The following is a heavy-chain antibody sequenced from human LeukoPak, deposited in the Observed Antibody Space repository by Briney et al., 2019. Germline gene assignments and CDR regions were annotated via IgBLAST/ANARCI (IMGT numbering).Heavy chain of an antibody. CDR2: ISGSGGST. J-gene: IGHJ6*03. CDR1: GFTFSSYW. V-gene: IGHV3-23*01. CDR3: AKDGLRAIAAAPRWGYYYYYYMDV. Sequence: PGGSLRLSCAASGFTFSSYWMSWVRQAPGKGLEWVSAISGSGGSTYYADSVKGRFTISRDNSKNTLYLQMNSLRAEDTAVYYCAKDGLRAIAAAPRWGYYYYYYMDVWGKGTTVTVSS. D-gene: IGHD6-13*01.